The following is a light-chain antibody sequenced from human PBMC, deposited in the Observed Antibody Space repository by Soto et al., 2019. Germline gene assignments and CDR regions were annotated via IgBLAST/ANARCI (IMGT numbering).Light chain of an antibody. Sequence: QSVLSQPASVSGSPGQSITISCTGTSSDVGGFEYVSWYQHQPGKAPKLIIYDVTKRPSGVSNRFSGSKSGNTASLTISGIQAEDEGDYYCGSITRSSPSVFGTGTKGTVL. V-gene: IGLV2-14*01. CDR2: DVT. CDR1: SSDVGGFEY. J-gene: IGLJ1*01. CDR3: GSITRSSPSV.